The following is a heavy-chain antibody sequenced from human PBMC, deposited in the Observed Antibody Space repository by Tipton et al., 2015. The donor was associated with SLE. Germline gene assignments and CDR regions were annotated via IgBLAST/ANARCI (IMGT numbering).Heavy chain of an antibody. CDR2: IYTSGST. J-gene: IGHJ4*02. V-gene: IGHV4-61*02. D-gene: IGHD2-2*01. CDR1: GGSISSGSYY. CDR3: ARDLAYCSSTSCFDYFDY. Sequence: LRLSCTVSGGSISSGSYYWSWIRQPAGKGLEWIGRIYTSGSTNYNPSLKSRVTISVDTPKNVFSLKLSSVTAADTAVYYCARDLAYCSSTSCFDYFDYWGQGTLVTVSS.